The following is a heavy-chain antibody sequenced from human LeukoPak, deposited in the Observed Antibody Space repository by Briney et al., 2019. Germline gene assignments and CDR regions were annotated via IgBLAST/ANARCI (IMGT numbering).Heavy chain of an antibody. Sequence: ASVKVSCTASGYTFTSYAMNWVRQAPGQGLEWMGWINTNTGNPTYAQGFTGRFVFSLDTSVSTAYLQISSLKAEDTAVYYCARGPYGDYLLSYYYGMDVWGQGTTVTVSS. CDR2: INTNTGNP. CDR3: ARGPYGDYLLSYYYGMDV. CDR1: GYTFTSYA. V-gene: IGHV7-4-1*02. J-gene: IGHJ6*02. D-gene: IGHD4-17*01.